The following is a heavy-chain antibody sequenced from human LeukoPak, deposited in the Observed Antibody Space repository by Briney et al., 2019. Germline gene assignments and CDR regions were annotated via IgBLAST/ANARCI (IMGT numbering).Heavy chain of an antibody. CDR1: GFTVSSIH. J-gene: IGHJ3*02. V-gene: IGHV3-53*01. CDR2: TYTGGNS. D-gene: IGHD3-22*01. CDR3: ARGGRGSAAVVAPRSFDI. Sequence: PEGSLRLSCAASGFTVSSIHMVWVRQAPGKGLEWVSVTYTGGNSYYADSVKGRFIISRVISKNTLYLQMNSLRAEDSALYYCARGGRGSAAVVAPRSFDIWGQGTMVTVSS.